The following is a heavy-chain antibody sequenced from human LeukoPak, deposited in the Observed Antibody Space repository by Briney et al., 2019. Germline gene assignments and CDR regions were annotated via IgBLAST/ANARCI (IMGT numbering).Heavy chain of an antibody. Sequence: GGSLRLSCAASGFTFSSSTMNWVRRAPGKGLEWVSSISRNSNYIYYADSVKGRFTISRDNAKNSLYLQMNGLRDEATAVYYCVRIPNGAVFPNWLDPCGEGTLVTVSS. V-gene: IGHV3-21*06. CDR3: VRIPNGAVFPNWLDP. J-gene: IGHJ5*02. CDR2: ISRNSNYI. D-gene: IGHD2-8*01. CDR1: GFTFSSST.